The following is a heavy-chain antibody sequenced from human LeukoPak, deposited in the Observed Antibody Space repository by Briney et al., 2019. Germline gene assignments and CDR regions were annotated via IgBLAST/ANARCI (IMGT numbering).Heavy chain of an antibody. V-gene: IGHV1-69*05. CDR1: GGTFSSYA. J-gene: IGHJ5*02. CDR3: ASDAPCTNGVCYGFWFDP. Sequence: GASVKVSCKASGGTFSSYAISWVRQAPGQGLEWMGRIIPIFGTANYAQKFQGRVTITTDESTSTAYMELSSLRSEDTAVYYCASDAPCTNGVCYGFWFDPWGQGTLVTVSS. D-gene: IGHD2-8*01. CDR2: IIPIFGTA.